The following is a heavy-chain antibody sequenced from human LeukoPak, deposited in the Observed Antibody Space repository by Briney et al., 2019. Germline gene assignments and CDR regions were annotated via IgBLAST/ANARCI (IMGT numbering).Heavy chain of an antibody. V-gene: IGHV5-51*01. CDR1: GYSFTSYW. CDR2: IYPGDSDT. Sequence: LGESLKISCKGSGYSFTSYWIGLVRQMPGKGLEWMGIIYPGDSDTRYSPSFQGQVTISADKSIRTAYLQWSSLKASDTAIYYCARHHDYGDYGCFDYWGQGTLVTVSS. D-gene: IGHD4-17*01. CDR3: ARHHDYGDYGCFDY. J-gene: IGHJ4*02.